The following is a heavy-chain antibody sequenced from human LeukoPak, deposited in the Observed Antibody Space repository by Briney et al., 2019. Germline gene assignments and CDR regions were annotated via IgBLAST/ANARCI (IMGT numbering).Heavy chain of an antibody. CDR3: ARGVSSSWYVYYYYYGMDV. D-gene: IGHD6-13*01. J-gene: IGHJ6*02. Sequence: GGSLRLSCAASGFTFSSYSMNWVRQAPGKGLEWVSSISSSSSYIYYADLVKGRFTISRDNAKNSLYLQMNSLRAEDTAVYYCARGVSSSWYVYYYYYGMDVWGQGTTVTVS. CDR1: GFTFSSYS. CDR2: ISSSSSYI. V-gene: IGHV3-21*01.